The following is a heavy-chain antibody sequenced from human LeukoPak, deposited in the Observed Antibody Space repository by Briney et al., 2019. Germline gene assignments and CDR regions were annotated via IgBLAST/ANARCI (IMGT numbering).Heavy chain of an antibody. D-gene: IGHD6-13*01. CDR1: GGSISSSNW. J-gene: IGHJ3*02. V-gene: IGHV4-4*02. CDR3: ASHSSSWPDAFDI. Sequence: PSGTLSLTCAVSGGSISSSNWWSWVRQPPGKGLEWIGEIYHSGSTNYNPSLKSRVTISVDKSKNQISLKLSSVTAADTAVYYCASHSSSWPDAFDIWGQGTMVTVSS. CDR2: IYHSGST.